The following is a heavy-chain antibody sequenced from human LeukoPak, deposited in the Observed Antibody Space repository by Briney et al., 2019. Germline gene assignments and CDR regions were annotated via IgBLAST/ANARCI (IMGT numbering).Heavy chain of an antibody. J-gene: IGHJ4*02. Sequence: ASVKVSCKPSGNTFTGHYIHWVRQAPGQGLEWMGWINHNSGATDYAQKFQGRVTMTSDTSISTAYVELSRLRSDGTAVYYCASQVLTDYYFDSWGQGTLLTVSS. CDR2: INHNSGAT. CDR1: GNTFTGHY. CDR3: ASQVLTDYYFDS. V-gene: IGHV1-2*02. D-gene: IGHD2-21*02.